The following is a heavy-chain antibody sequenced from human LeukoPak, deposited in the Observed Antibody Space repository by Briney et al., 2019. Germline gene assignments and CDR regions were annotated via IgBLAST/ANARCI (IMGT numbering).Heavy chain of an antibody. J-gene: IGHJ4*02. V-gene: IGHV3-30*18. Sequence: PGRSLRLSCAASGFTFSTYGMHWVRQAPGKGLEWVAVISYDGSNKYYTDSVKGRFTISRDNSKNTLYLQMNSLRAEDTAVYYCAKASNGGSYYGVIIDYWGQGPLVRVSS. D-gene: IGHD1-26*01. CDR2: ISYDGSNK. CDR3: AKASNGGSYYGVIIDY. CDR1: GFTFSTYG.